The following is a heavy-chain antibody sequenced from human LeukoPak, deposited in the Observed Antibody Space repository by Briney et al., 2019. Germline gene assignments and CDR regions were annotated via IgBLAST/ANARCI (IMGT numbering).Heavy chain of an antibody. J-gene: IGHJ4*02. V-gene: IGHV3-48*01. CDR2: FGTRSSSI. CDR1: GFTFSSHS. D-gene: IGHD1-26*01. Sequence: HPGGSLRLSCAASGFTFSSHSMNWVRQAPGKGLEWVSSFGTRSSSIYYADSVKGRFTISRDNAKESLYLQMNSLRVEDTAVYYCAKDGGHSGSYDFDYWGQGTLVTVSS. CDR3: AKDGGHSGSYDFDY.